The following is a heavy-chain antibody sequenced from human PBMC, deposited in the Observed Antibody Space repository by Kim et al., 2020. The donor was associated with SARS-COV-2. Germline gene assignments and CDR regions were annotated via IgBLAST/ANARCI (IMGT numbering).Heavy chain of an antibody. J-gene: IGHJ6*03. V-gene: IGHV3-49*04. CDR3: TRQYQLLLSGHLYYYYMDV. CDR1: GFTFGDYA. Sequence: GGSLRLSCTASGFTFGDYAMSWVRQAPGKGLEWVGFIRSKAYGGTTEYAASVKGRFTISRDDSKSIAYLQMNSQKTEDTAVYYCTRQYQLLLSGHLYYYYMDVWGKGTTVTVSS. D-gene: IGHD2-2*01. CDR2: IRSKAYGGTT.